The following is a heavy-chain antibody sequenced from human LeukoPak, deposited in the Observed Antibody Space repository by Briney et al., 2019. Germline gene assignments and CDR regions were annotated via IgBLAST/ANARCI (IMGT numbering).Heavy chain of an antibody. CDR3: TTREKHLDY. CDR1: GFTFSSYA. D-gene: IGHD1-14*01. CDR2: ISGSGGST. Sequence: GGSLRLSCAASGFTFSSYAMSWVRQAPGKGLEWVSAISGSGGSTYYADSVKGRFTISRDNSKNTLYLQMNSLKTEDTAVYYCTTREKHLDYWGQGTLVTVSS. V-gene: IGHV3-23*01. J-gene: IGHJ4*02.